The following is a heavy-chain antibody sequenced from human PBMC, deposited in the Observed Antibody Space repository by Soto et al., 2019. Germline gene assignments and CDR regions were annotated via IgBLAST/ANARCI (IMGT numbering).Heavy chain of an antibody. Sequence: GGSLILSCAASGFTFSAYEMNWIRQAPGKGLEWISYISTGSVNYYTDSVKGRITISRDNATNSLSLQMNSLRDEDTAVYYCSREARGGGYFDYWGPGTPVTVSS. CDR3: SREARGGGYFDY. V-gene: IGHV3-48*03. CDR1: GFTFSAYE. J-gene: IGHJ4*02. CDR2: ISTGSVN. D-gene: IGHD2-15*01.